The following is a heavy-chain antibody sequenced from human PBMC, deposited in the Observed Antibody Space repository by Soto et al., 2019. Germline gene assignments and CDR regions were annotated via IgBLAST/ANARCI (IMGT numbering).Heavy chain of an antibody. D-gene: IGHD1-20*01. J-gene: IGHJ3*02. CDR1: GDSVSSNSAA. Sequence: PSQTLSLTCAISGDSVSSNSAAWNWIRQSPSRGLEWLGRTYYRSKWYNDYAVSVKSRITINPDTSKNQFSLQLNSVTPEDTVVYYCARDWGITGTPGDAFDIWGQGTMVTVSS. CDR3: ARDWGITGTPGDAFDI. CDR2: TYYRSKWYN. V-gene: IGHV6-1*01.